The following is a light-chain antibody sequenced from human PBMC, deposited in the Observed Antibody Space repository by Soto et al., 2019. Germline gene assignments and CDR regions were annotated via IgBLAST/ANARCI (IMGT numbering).Light chain of an antibody. CDR2: DVS. CDR3: SSYTSSIFVV. V-gene: IGLV2-14*01. J-gene: IGLJ2*01. Sequence: QSALTQPASVSGSPGQSITISCTGTSSDVGGYNYVYWYQQHPGKAPKLMIYDVSNRPSGVSNRFSGSKSGNTASLTISGLQAEDEADYYCSSYTSSIFVVFGGGTKLTVL. CDR1: SSDVGGYNY.